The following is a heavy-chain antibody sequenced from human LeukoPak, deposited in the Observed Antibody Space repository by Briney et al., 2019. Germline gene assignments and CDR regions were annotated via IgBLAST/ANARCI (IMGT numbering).Heavy chain of an antibody. CDR2: INPNSGGT. Sequence: ASVKVSCKASGYMVTDYYIHWVRQAPGQGLEWRGGINPNSGGTNYAQEFQGRVTMTRDTSSNTGYMDLSRLTSDDTAVYYCARDGQGRYCSGGNCFPFEYWGQGTLVTVSS. CDR1: GYMVTDYY. V-gene: IGHV1-2*02. CDR3: ARDGQGRYCSGGNCFPFEY. D-gene: IGHD2-15*01. J-gene: IGHJ4*02.